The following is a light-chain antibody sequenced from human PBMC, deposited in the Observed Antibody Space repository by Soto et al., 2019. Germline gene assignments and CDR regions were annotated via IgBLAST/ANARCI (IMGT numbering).Light chain of an antibody. J-gene: IGKJ1*01. CDR2: AAF. CDR1: QDIRND. Sequence: QVTQSQSSLSASVGDRVTITCRASQDIRNDLAWYQQKPGQAPNLLIFAAFNLQSGVPSRFSGGGSGTHFTLTISSLQPDDFARYFCLQSYNLSWPFGQ. V-gene: IGKV1-6*01. CDR3: LQSYNLSWP.